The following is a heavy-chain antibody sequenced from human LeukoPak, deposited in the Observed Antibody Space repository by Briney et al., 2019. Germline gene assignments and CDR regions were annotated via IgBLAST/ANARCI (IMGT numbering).Heavy chain of an antibody. V-gene: IGHV3-30*03. Sequence: GRSLRLSCAASGFTFSSYGMHWVRQAPGKGLEWVAVISYDGSNKYYADSVKGRFTISRDNSKNTLYLQMNSLRAEDTAVYYCARGYFDYWGQGTLVTVSS. CDR1: GFTFSSYG. CDR2: ISYDGSNK. CDR3: ARGYFDY. J-gene: IGHJ4*02.